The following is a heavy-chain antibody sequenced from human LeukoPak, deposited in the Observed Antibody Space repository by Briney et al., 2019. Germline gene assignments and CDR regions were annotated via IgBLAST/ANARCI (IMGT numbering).Heavy chain of an antibody. V-gene: IGHV3-30*18. CDR1: GFTFNRYG. Sequence: GGSLRLSCAASGFTFNRYGMHWVRQAPGKGLEWGAVISFDGSNKYYTDSVKGRFTISRDNSKNTLYVQMNSLRAEDTAVYYCVKDVAAAGSFDYWGQGTLVTVSS. J-gene: IGHJ4*02. CDR3: VKDVAAAGSFDY. D-gene: IGHD6-13*01. CDR2: ISFDGSNK.